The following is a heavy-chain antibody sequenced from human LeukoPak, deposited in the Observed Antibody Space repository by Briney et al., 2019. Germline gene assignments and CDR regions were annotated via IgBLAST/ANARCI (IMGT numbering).Heavy chain of an antibody. V-gene: IGHV4-31*03. CDR2: IYYSGST. J-gene: IGHJ4*02. CDR1: GGSISSGGYY. CDR3: ARWGSGLYFDY. Sequence: PSQTLSLTCTVSGGSISSGGYYWSWIRQHPGKGLGWIGYIYYSGSTYYNPSLKSRVTISVDTSKNQFSLKLSSVTAADTAVYYCARWGSGLYFDYWGQGTLVTVSS. D-gene: IGHD6-19*01.